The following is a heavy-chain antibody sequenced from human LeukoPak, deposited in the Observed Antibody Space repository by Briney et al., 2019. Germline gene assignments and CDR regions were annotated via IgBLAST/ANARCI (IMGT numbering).Heavy chain of an antibody. J-gene: IGHJ4*02. V-gene: IGHV4-34*01. D-gene: IGHD3-22*01. CDR1: GGSFSDYY. Sequence: KPSETLSLTCAVYGGSFSDYYWTWIRQPPGKGLEWIGEINHSGSTNYNPSLKSRVTISVDTSKNQFSLKLSSVTAADTAVYYCARGNLYYYDSSGYYFKFDYWGQGTLVTVSS. CDR3: ARGNLYYYDSSGYYFKFDY. CDR2: INHSGST.